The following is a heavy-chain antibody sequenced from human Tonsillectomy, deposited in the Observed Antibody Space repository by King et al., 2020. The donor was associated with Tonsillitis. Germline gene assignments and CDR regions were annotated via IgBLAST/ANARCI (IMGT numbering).Heavy chain of an antibody. Sequence: QLVESGGGVVQPGRSLRLSCAASGFTFSSYGMHWVRQAPGKGLEWVALIWYDGSNKYYADSVKGRFTISRDNSKNTLYLQMNSLRAEDTAVYYCARQSTEGRWLQLRLGAFDNWD. D-gene: IGHD5-24*01. CDR1: GFTFSSYG. V-gene: IGHV3-33*01. CDR3: ARQSTEGRWLQLRLGAFDN. J-gene: IGHJ3*02. CDR2: IWYDGSNK.